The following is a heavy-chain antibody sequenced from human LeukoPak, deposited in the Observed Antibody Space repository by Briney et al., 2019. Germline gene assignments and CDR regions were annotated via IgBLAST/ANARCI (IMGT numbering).Heavy chain of an antibody. CDR3: ARGGDILTGYTYFHY. Sequence: PSETLSLTCTVSGGSISSYYWSWIRQPPGKGLEWIGYIYYSGSTNYNPSLKSRVTISVDTSKNQFSLKLSSVTAADTAVYYCARGGDILTGYTYFHYWGQGILVTVSS. D-gene: IGHD3-9*01. J-gene: IGHJ4*02. V-gene: IGHV4-59*01. CDR2: IYYSGST. CDR1: GGSISSYY.